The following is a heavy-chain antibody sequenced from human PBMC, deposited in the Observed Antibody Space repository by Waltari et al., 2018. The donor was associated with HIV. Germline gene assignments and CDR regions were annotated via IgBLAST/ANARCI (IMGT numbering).Heavy chain of an antibody. CDR2: INPNSGGT. V-gene: IGHV1-2*02. Sequence: QVQLVQSGAEVKKPGASVKVSCQASGYTFTGYYMHWVRQSSCQGLEWMGWINPNSGGTNYAQKFQGRVTMTRDTSISTAYMELSRLRSDDTAVYYCARTLGYGYSSGWSVFDYWGQGTLVTVSS. D-gene: IGHD6-19*01. CDR1: GYTFTGYY. J-gene: IGHJ4*02. CDR3: ARTLGYGYSSGWSVFDY.